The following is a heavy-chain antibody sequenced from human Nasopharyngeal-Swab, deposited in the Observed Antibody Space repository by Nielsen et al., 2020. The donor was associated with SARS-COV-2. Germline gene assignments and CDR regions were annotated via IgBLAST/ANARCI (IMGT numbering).Heavy chain of an antibody. J-gene: IGHJ5*02. D-gene: IGHD2-2*01. CDR3: ARGIPAAENWFDP. CDR2: IDTNTGNP. Sequence: ASVKVSCKASGYTFRNYVMNWVRQTPGQGLEWMGWIDTNTGNPTYAPGFTGRFVFSLDTSVRTAYLQISSLKAEDTAVYYCARGIPAAENWFDPWGQGTLVTVSS. CDR1: GYTFRNYV. V-gene: IGHV7-4-1*02.